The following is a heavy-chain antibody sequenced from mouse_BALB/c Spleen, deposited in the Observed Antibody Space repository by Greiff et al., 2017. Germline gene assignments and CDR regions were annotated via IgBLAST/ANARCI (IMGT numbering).Heavy chain of an antibody. CDR1: GYSFTGYY. V-gene: IGHV1S34*01. Sequence: LVKTGASVKISCKASGYSFTGYYMHWVKQSHGKSLEWIGYISCYNGATSYNQKFKGKATFTVDKSSSTAYMQLSSLTSEDSAVYYCAINWGNFDYWGQGTTLTVSS. CDR2: ISCYNGAT. D-gene: IGHD4-1*01. CDR3: AINWGNFDY. J-gene: IGHJ2*01.